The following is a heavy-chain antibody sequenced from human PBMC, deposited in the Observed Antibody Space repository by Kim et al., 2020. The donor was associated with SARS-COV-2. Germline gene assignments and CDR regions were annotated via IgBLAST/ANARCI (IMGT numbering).Heavy chain of an antibody. CDR1: GFTFSSYA. Sequence: GGSLRLSCAASGFTFSSYAMHWVRQAPGKGLEWVAVIWYDGSNKYYADSVKGRFTISRDNSKNTLYLQMNSLRAEDTAVYYCAKVRSSWYYFDYWGQGTLVTVSS. J-gene: IGHJ4*02. V-gene: IGHV3-33*06. D-gene: IGHD6-13*01. CDR3: AKVRSSWYYFDY. CDR2: IWYDGSNK.